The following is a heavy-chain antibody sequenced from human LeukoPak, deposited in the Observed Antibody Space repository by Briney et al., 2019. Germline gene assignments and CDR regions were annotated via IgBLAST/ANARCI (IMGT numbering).Heavy chain of an antibody. Sequence: PGGSLRLSCAASGFTFSSYSMNWVRQAPGKGLEWVSSISSSSSYIYYADSVKGRFTISRDNAKNSLYLQMNSLRAEDTAVYYCARGVGKSGAFDIWGQGTMVTVSS. D-gene: IGHD2-15*01. CDR2: ISSSSSYI. CDR1: GFTFSSYS. V-gene: IGHV3-21*01. J-gene: IGHJ3*02. CDR3: ARGVGKSGAFDI.